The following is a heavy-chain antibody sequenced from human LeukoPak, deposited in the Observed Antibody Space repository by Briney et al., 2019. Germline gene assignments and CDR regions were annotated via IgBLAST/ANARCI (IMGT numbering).Heavy chain of an antibody. V-gene: IGHV1-69*13. CDR2: IIPIFGTA. Sequence: SVKVSCKASGGTFSSYAISWVRQAPGQGLEWMGGIIPIFGTANYAQKFQGRVTITADESTSTAYMELSNLRSEDTAVYYCAKTYPIDAFDIWGQGTMVTVSS. J-gene: IGHJ3*02. CDR1: GGTFSSYA. CDR3: AKTYPIDAFDI.